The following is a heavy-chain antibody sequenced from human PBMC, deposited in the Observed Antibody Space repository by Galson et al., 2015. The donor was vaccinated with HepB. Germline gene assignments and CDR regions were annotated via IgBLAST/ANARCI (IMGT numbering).Heavy chain of an antibody. Sequence: LRLSCAASGFTFSNAWMSWVRQAPGKGLEWVGRIKSKTDGGTTDYAAPVKGRFTISRDDSKNTLYLQMNSLRTEDTAVYYCTTDWGGIIVGANFDYWGQGTLVTVSS. D-gene: IGHD1-26*01. CDR1: GFTFSNAW. CDR3: TTDWGGIIVGANFDY. CDR2: IKSKTDGGTT. V-gene: IGHV3-15*01. J-gene: IGHJ4*02.